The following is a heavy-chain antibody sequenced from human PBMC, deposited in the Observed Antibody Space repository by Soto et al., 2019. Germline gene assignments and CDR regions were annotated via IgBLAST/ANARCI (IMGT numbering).Heavy chain of an antibody. Sequence: PSETLSLTCSVSGGSISDYYWSWIRQPPGKGLEWIGYTYYGWNTNYNPSLKSRVTISADTSKNQFSLKLISVTAADTAVYYCARDREYYDSSGLYFDYWGQGTLVTVSS. V-gene: IGHV4-59*01. CDR3: ARDREYYDSSGLYFDY. J-gene: IGHJ4*02. CDR2: TYYGWNT. CDR1: GGSISDYY. D-gene: IGHD3-22*01.